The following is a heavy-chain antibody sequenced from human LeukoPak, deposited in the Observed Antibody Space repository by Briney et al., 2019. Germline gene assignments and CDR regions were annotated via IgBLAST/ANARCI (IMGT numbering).Heavy chain of an antibody. CDR3: TTVPVSGGGNSVDY. V-gene: IGHV3-15*07. J-gene: IGHJ4*02. CDR1: GFTFSNAW. D-gene: IGHD4-23*01. CDR2: IKSKTDGGTT. Sequence: GRSLRLSCAASGFTFSNAWMNWVRQAPGKGLEWVGRIKSKTDGGTTDYAAPVKGRFTISRDDSKNTLYLQMNSLKTEDTAVYYCTTVPVSGGGNSVDYWGQGTLVTVSS.